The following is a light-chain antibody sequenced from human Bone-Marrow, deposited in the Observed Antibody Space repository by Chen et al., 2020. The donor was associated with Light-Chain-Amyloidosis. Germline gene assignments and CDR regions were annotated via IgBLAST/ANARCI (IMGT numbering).Light chain of an antibody. CDR2: DDS. J-gene: IGLJ3*02. V-gene: IGLV3-21*02. Sequence: SYLLTQPSSVSVAPGQTDTISCGGYNIGSTSVHWYQQTPGQAPLLVVYDDSDRPSGITERLSGSNSGNTATLTISRVEDGDESDYYCQVWDRSCDRAVFGGGTKLTVL. CDR3: QVWDRSCDRAV. CDR1: NIGSTS.